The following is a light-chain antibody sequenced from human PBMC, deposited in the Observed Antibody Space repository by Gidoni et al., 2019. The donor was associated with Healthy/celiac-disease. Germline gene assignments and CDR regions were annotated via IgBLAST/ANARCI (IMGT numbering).Light chain of an antibody. Sequence: SASVGDRVTITCRASQSISSWLAWYQQKPGKAPKLLIYKASSLESGVPSRFSGSGSGTEFTLTISSLQPDDFATYYCQQYNSYSVTFGQGTKVEIK. CDR1: QSISSW. J-gene: IGKJ1*01. CDR2: KAS. CDR3: QQYNSYSVT. V-gene: IGKV1-5*03.